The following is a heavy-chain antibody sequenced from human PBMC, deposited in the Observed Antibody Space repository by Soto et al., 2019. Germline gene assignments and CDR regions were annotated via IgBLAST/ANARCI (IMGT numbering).Heavy chain of an antibody. D-gene: IGHD1-26*01. CDR2: INPNGGVT. J-gene: IGHJ6*03. CDR3: ARESGGATATLDYYYFYMDV. Sequence: QVQLVQSGAEVKKPGASVTVSCRSSGDTFNDYYIHWVRQAPGQGLEWMGWINPNGGVTKYAQKFQGWVSMTRDTSIMTGYMHLSRLRSDDTAVYYCARESGGATATLDYYYFYMDVWGTGTTVTVSS. V-gene: IGHV1-2*04. CDR1: GDTFNDYY.